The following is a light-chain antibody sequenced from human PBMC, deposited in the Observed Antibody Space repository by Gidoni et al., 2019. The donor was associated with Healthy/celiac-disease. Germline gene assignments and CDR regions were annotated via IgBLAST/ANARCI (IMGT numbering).Light chain of an antibody. CDR1: QSVSSN. CDR3: QQYNNWPPYT. Sequence: EIVMTQSPATLSVSPGERATLSSRASQSVSSNLAWYQQKPGQAPRLLIYGASTRSTGIPARFSGSGSGTEVTLTISSMQSEDFAVYYCQQYNNWPPYTFGQGTKLEIK. J-gene: IGKJ2*01. CDR2: GAS. V-gene: IGKV3-15*01.